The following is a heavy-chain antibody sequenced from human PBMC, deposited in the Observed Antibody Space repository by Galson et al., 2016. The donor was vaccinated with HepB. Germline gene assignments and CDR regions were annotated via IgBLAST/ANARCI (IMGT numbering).Heavy chain of an antibody. Sequence: PALVKPTQTLTLTCIFSGFSLNTSGVGVGWTRQPPGKALEWLALIYWDDDKRYSPSLKSRVTITKDTSRNQVVLTMTNMDPVDTATYYCARIQVPDPTVFSSGYYYFDYWGQGTLVTVSS. D-gene: IGHD3-22*01. CDR1: GFSLNTSGVG. J-gene: IGHJ4*02. CDR3: ARIQVPDPTVFSSGYYYFDY. CDR2: IYWDDDK. V-gene: IGHV2-5*02.